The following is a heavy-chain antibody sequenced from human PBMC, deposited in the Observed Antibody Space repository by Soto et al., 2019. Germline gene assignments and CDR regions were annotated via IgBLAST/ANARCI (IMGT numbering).Heavy chain of an antibody. Sequence: QVQLVQSGAEVKKPGASVKVSCKASGYTFTSYGISWVRQAPGQGLEWMGWISAYNGNTNYAQKLQGRVTMTTDTSXSXXXXXLXXXXXXDTAVYYCARDQGYCSSTSCPSDAFDIWGQGTMVTVSS. CDR1: GYTFTSYG. CDR2: ISAYNGNT. V-gene: IGHV1-18*01. CDR3: ARDQGYCSSTSCPSDAFDI. D-gene: IGHD2-2*01. J-gene: IGHJ3*02.